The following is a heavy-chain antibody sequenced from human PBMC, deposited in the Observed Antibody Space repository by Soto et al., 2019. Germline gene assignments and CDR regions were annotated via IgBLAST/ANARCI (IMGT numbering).Heavy chain of an antibody. CDR2: IYYSGST. CDR3: ARSSLEYSSSRVFDP. Sequence: SETLSLTCTVSGGSVSSGSYYWSWIRQPPGKGLEWIGYIYYSGSTNYNPSLKSRVTISVDTSKNQFSLKLSSVTAADTAVYYCARSSLEYSSSRVFDPWGQGTLVTVSS. V-gene: IGHV4-61*01. CDR1: GGSVSSGSYY. D-gene: IGHD6-6*01. J-gene: IGHJ5*02.